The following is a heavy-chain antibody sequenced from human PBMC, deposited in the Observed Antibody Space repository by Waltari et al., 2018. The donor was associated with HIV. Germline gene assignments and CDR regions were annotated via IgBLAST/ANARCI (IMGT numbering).Heavy chain of an antibody. Sequence: EVQLVESGGDLLKPGGCLRLYCAASGFTLNSVWMSWVRQAPGKGLEWVGHIKTKGDGGATDYAAAVKGRFTISRDDSKNTVYLQMNSLKIEDTAVYYCTSEEDYGSGSHFDYWGQGTLVTVSS. CDR2: IKTKGDGGAT. D-gene: IGHD3-10*01. J-gene: IGHJ4*02. V-gene: IGHV3-15*01. CDR3: TSEEDYGSGSHFDY. CDR1: GFTLNSVW.